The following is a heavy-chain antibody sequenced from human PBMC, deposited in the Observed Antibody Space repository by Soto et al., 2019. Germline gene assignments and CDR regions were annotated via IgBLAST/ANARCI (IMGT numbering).Heavy chain of an antibody. D-gene: IGHD4-17*01. Sequence: QVQLVQSGAEVKKPGASVKVSCKASGYTFTGYYMHWLRQAPGQGLEWMGWINPNSGGTNYAQKFQGWVTMTMDTSISTAYMELSRLRADDTAVYYCARADYGDRAYWFDPWGQGTLVTVSS. CDR3: ARADYGDRAYWFDP. CDR2: INPNSGGT. V-gene: IGHV1-2*04. CDR1: GYTFTGYY. J-gene: IGHJ5*02.